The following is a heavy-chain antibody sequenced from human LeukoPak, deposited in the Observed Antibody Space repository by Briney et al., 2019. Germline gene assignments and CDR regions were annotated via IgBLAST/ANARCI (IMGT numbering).Heavy chain of an antibody. V-gene: IGHV1-18*01. Sequence: GASVKVSCKASGYTFTSYGISWVRQAPGQGREWMGWISAYNGNTNYAQKLQGRVTMTTDTSTSTAYMELRSLRSDDTAVYYCARDGTAMTTVSWFDPWGQGTLVTVSS. J-gene: IGHJ5*02. CDR2: ISAYNGNT. CDR3: ARDGTAMTTVSWFDP. CDR1: GYTFTSYG. D-gene: IGHD4-11*01.